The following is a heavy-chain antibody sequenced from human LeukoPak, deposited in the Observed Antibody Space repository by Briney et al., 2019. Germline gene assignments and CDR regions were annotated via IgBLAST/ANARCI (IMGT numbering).Heavy chain of an antibody. CDR3: ARDAVAFAIIWYFDL. J-gene: IGHJ2*01. CDR2: ISGSGGPT. V-gene: IGHV3-23*01. D-gene: IGHD2-21*01. CDR1: GFTVSSNY. Sequence: GGSLRLSCAASGFTVSSNYMSWVRQAQGKGLEWVSSISGSGGPTYYADSVKGRFTISRDNSKSTLYLQMNSLRVEDTAVYYCARDAVAFAIIWYFDLWGRGTPVSVSS.